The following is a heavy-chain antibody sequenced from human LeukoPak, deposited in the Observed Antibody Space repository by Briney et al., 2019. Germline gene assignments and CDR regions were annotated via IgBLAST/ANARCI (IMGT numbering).Heavy chain of an antibody. D-gene: IGHD3-22*01. CDR3: ARTSNYYDSSGYYYPFRY. V-gene: IGHV3-23*01. J-gene: IGHJ4*02. CDR1: GFMFGNYA. CDR2: IGGSGGRT. Sequence: GGSLRLSCVVSGFMFGNYAMSWVRQAPGKGLEWVSAIGGSGGRTYYADSVKGRFAISRDNSKNTLYLQMNSLRAEDTAVYYCARTSNYYDSSGYYYPFRYWGQGTLVTVSS.